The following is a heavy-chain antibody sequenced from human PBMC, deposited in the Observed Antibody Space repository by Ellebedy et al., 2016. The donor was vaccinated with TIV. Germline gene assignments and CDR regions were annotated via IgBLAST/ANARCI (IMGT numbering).Heavy chain of an antibody. V-gene: IGHV1-2*02. J-gene: IGHJ4*02. CDR1: GYTFTSYG. CDR3: ARVSQLVPYYFDY. Sequence: ASVKVSCXASGYTFTSYGISWVRQAPGQGLEWMGWINPNSGGTNCAQKFQGRVTMTRDTSISTADMELSRLRSDDTAVYYCARVSQLVPYYFDYWGQGTLVTVSS. CDR2: INPNSGGT. D-gene: IGHD6-6*01.